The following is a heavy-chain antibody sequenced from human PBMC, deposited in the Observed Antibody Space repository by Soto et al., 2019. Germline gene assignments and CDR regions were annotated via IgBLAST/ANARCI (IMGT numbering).Heavy chain of an antibody. J-gene: IGHJ5*02. V-gene: IGHV4-39*01. CDR1: GGSISSSSYY. D-gene: IGHD6-13*01. CDR3: ARTVASAAGTLNWFDP. CDR2: IYYSGST. Sequence: SETLSLTCTVSGGSISSSSYYWGWIRQPPGKGLEWIGSIYYSGSTYYNPSLKSRVTISVDTSKNQFSLKLSSVTAADTAVYYCARTVASAAGTLNWFDPWGQGTLVTVSS.